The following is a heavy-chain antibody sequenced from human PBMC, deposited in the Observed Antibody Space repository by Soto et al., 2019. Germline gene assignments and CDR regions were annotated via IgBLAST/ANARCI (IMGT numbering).Heavy chain of an antibody. CDR3: ARHVPGTAVNY. CDR1: GGSVSSGSYY. D-gene: IGHD3-10*01. Sequence: QVQLQESGPGLVKPSETLSLTCTVSGGSVSSGSYYWSWIRQPPGKGLEWIGYIYYSGSTNYNPSLKSRFTISVDTSKNQFSLKLSSVTAADTAVYYCARHVPGTAVNYWGQGTLVTVSS. J-gene: IGHJ4*02. V-gene: IGHV4-61*01. CDR2: IYYSGST.